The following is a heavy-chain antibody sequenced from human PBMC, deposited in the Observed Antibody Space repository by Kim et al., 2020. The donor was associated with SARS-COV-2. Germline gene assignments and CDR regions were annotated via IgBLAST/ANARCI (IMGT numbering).Heavy chain of an antibody. V-gene: IGHV3-11*04. CDR3: AREGLTGGAFDY. Sequence: GGSLRLSCAASGFTFSDFYMSWIRQAPGKGLEWVSYITSDGSIIYYADSVKGRFTISRDNAKNSLYLQMNSLRPEDSAVYYCAREGLTGGAFDYWGQGTLVTVSS. J-gene: IGHJ4*02. CDR1: GFTFSDFY. CDR2: ITSDGSII. D-gene: IGHD3-10*01.